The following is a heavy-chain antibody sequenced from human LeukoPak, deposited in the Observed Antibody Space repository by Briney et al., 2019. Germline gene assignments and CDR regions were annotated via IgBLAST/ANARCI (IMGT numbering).Heavy chain of an antibody. V-gene: IGHV3-11*01. J-gene: IGHJ4*02. D-gene: IGHD6-6*01. CDR1: GFTFSDYY. CDR2: ISSSGSTI. CDR3: AGIPLGRFAVDY. Sequence: GGSLRLSCAASGFTFSDYYMSWIRQAPGKGLEWVSHISSSGSTIYYADSVKGRSTISRDNAKNSLYLQMNSLRAEDTAVYYCAGIPLGRFAVDYWGQGTLVTVSS.